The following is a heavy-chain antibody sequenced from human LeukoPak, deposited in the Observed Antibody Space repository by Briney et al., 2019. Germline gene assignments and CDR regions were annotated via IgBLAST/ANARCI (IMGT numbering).Heavy chain of an antibody. D-gene: IGHD6-19*01. CDR1: GGSISSYY. CDR3: ARGQGIAVAGLLDY. J-gene: IGHJ4*02. V-gene: IGHV4-4*07. CDR2: IYTSGST. Sequence: TSETLSLTCTVSGGSISSYYWSWIRQPAGKGLEWIGRIYTSGSTNYNPSLKSRVTMSVDTSKNQFSLKLSSVTAADTAVYYCARGQGIAVAGLLDYWGQGTLVTVSS.